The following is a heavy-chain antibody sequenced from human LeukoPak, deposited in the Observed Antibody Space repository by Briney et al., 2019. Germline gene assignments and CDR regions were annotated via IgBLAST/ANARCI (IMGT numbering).Heavy chain of an antibody. CDR1: GGTFSSYA. CDR2: IIPIFGTA. J-gene: IGHJ5*02. D-gene: IGHD6-19*01. Sequence: ASVKVSCKASGGTFSSYAISWVRQAPGQGLEWMGGIIPIFGTANYAQKFQGRVTITADESTSTAYMELSSLRSEDTAVYYCARGGDRQWLKSWFDPWGQGTLVTVSS. CDR3: ARGGDRQWLKSWFDP. V-gene: IGHV1-69*13.